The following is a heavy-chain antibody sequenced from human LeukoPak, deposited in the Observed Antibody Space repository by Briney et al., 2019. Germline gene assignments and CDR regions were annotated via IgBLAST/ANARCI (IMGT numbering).Heavy chain of an antibody. CDR3: ARDRESIVGATNRRFDP. D-gene: IGHD1-26*01. CDR1: GYTFTSYG. CDR2: ISAYNGNT. V-gene: IGHV1-18*01. Sequence: ASVKVSCKASGYTFTSYGISWVRQAPGQGLEWMGWISAYNGNTNYAQKLQGRVTMTTDTSTSTAYMELRSLRSDDTAVYYCARDRESIVGATNRRFDPWGQGTLVTVSS. J-gene: IGHJ5*02.